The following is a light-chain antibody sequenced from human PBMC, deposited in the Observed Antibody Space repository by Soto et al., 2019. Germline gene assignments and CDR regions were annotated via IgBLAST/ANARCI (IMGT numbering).Light chain of an antibody. Sequence: DIVLTQSPGTLYLSPGERATLSCRASQSVSSGYLAWYQQRPGQAPRLLIYGASTRATGIPDRFSGSGSGTDFTLTISRLEPEDFAVYYCQQYGSSPPSWTFGQGTKVDI. CDR3: QQYGSSPPSWT. CDR1: QSVSSGY. V-gene: IGKV3-20*01. J-gene: IGKJ1*01. CDR2: GAS.